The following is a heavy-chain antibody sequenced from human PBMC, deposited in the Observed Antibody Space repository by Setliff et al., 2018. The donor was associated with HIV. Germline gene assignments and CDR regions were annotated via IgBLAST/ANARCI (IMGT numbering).Heavy chain of an antibody. CDR2: INPSGGST. D-gene: IGHD3-10*01. CDR1: GYTFTRYF. J-gene: IGHJ3*02. CDR3: ARDSLPYYYGSGTDSFDI. Sequence: GASVKVSCKASGYTFTRYFMHCVRQAPGQGLEWLGMINPSGGSTWYAQKFQGRVTVTGDTSAITAYMELSDLRSEDTAVYYCARDSLPYYYGSGTDSFDIWGQGTMVTVSS. V-gene: IGHV1-46*01.